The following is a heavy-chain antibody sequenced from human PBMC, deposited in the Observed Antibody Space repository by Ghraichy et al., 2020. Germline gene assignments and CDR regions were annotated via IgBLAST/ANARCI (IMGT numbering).Heavy chain of an antibody. CDR3: ATESGYGGRSSGWSTFDY. CDR1: GYTLTELS. Sequence: ASVKVSCKVSGYTLTELSMHWVRQAPGKGLEWMGGFDPEDGETIYAQKFQGRVTMTEDTSTDTAYMELSSLRSEDTAVYYCATESGYGGRSSGWSTFDYWGQGTLVTVSS. J-gene: IGHJ4*02. CDR2: FDPEDGET. D-gene: IGHD6-19*01. V-gene: IGHV1-24*01.